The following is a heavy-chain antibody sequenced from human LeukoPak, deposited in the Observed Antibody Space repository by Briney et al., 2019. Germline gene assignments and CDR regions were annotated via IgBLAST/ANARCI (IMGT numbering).Heavy chain of an antibody. CDR1: GFTFSTHG. V-gene: IGHV3-33*06. CDR2: IWYDGSNK. J-gene: IGHJ6*02. CDR3: AKDHFTIFGVVIEAYYYYYGMDV. D-gene: IGHD3-3*01. Sequence: GRSLRLSCAASGFTFSTHGMHWVRQAPGKGLEWVAVIWYDGSNKYYADSVKGRFTISRDNSKNTLYLQMNSLRAEDTAVYYCAKDHFTIFGVVIEAYYYYYGMDVWGQGTTVTVSS.